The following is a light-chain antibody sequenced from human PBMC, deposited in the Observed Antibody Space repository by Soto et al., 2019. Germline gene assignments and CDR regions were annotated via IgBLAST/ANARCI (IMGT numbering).Light chain of an antibody. V-gene: IGKV1-16*01. CDR1: QAINIY. CDR2: AAS. J-gene: IGKJ1*01. Sequence: DVQITQSPSSLSASVGDRVTITCRASQAINIYLAWFQQKPGKAPKSLIYAASSLRSGVPSRFSGSGSGTVFTLTIRNMQTEDFDTYYCQQYDHYQWTFGQGTKVDI. CDR3: QQYDHYQWT.